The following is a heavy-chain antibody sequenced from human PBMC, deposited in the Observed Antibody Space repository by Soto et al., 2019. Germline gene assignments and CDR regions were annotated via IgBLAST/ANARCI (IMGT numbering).Heavy chain of an antibody. V-gene: IGHV6-1*01. CDR2: TYYRSKWYN. CDR1: GDSVSSKSST. Sequence: SQTLSLTCAISGDSVSSKSSTWNWIRLSPSRGLEWLGRTYYRSKWYNDSAVSVKSRITINPDTSKNQFSLDLKSVTPEDTAVYYCARDVVGSRWYFDVWGRGILVTVSS. D-gene: IGHD2-21*01. CDR3: ARDVVGSRWYFDV. J-gene: IGHJ2*01.